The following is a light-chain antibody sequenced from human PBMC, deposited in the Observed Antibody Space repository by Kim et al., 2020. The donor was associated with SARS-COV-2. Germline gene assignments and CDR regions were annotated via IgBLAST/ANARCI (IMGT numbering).Light chain of an antibody. Sequence: QSALTQIASVSGSPEQSITISCTGTSSDVGSYNLVSWYQQHPGKAPKLIIYEVNKRPSGVSSRFSGSKSGNTASLTISGLQAVDEADYYCCSYAGINTFVVFGGGTKLTVL. CDR3: CSYAGINTFVV. V-gene: IGLV2-23*02. J-gene: IGLJ2*01. CDR2: EVN. CDR1: SSDVGSYNL.